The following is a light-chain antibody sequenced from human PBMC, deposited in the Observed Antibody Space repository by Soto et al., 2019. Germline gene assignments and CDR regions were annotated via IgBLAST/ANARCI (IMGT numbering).Light chain of an antibody. V-gene: IGKV3-20*01. Sequence: EIVLTQSPGTLSLSPGERATLSCRASQSVSSSYLAWYQQKPGQAPRLLIYGASSRATGIPDRFSGSGSGTDFSLTISRLKPEDFAVYDCQQYGSSLSITFGQGTRLEI. CDR2: GAS. J-gene: IGKJ5*01. CDR3: QQYGSSLSIT. CDR1: QSVSSSY.